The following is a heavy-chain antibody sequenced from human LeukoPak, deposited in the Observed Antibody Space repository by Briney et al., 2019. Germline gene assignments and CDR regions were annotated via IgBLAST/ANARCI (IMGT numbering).Heavy chain of an antibody. CDR2: ISTSSSYI. Sequence: GGSLRLSCTASGXTFNGYSMNWVRQAPGKGLEWVSSISTSSSYIYYADSVKGRFTISRNNPKNSLYLQMNSLRAEDTAVYYCARNRGDPSYFDYWGQGTLVTVSS. J-gene: IGHJ4*02. CDR1: GXTFNGYS. D-gene: IGHD4-17*01. V-gene: IGHV3-21*01. CDR3: ARNRGDPSYFDY.